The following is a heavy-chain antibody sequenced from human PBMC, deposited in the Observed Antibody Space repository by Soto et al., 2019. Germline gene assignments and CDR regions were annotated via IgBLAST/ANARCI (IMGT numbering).Heavy chain of an antibody. J-gene: IGHJ6*02. D-gene: IGHD2-2*01. V-gene: IGHV1-69*13. CDR3: ARQYQPLPHSGMDV. CDR2: IIPIFGTA. Sequence: GASVKVSCKASGGTFSSYAISWVRQAPGQGLEWMGGIIPIFGTANYAQKFQGRVTITADESTSTAYMELSSLRSEDTAVYYCARQYQPLPHSGMDVWGQGTTVTVSS. CDR1: GGTFSSYA.